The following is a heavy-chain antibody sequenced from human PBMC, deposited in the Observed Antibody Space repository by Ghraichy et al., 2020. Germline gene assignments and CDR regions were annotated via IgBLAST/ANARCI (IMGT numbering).Heavy chain of an antibody. Sequence: ETLRLSCAASGFSFSTTGMSWVRQAPGRGPEWVSSISSSGGETYYGDSVKGRFTVSRDNSKNTLYLQMNSLTVEDTAVFYCVKIGVIGLWYFDLWGRGTLVRVSS. CDR3: VKIGVIGLWYFDL. D-gene: IGHD2-21*01. V-gene: IGHV3-23*01. J-gene: IGHJ2*01. CDR1: GFSFSTTG. CDR2: ISSSGGET.